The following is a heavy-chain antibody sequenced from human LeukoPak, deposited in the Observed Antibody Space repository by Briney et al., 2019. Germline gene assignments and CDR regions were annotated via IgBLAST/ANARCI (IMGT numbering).Heavy chain of an antibody. V-gene: IGHV4-34*01. D-gene: IGHD2-2*01. CDR1: GESFSGYY. Sequence: SETLSLTCAVYGESFSGYYWSWIRQPPGKGLEWIGEINHSGGTNCNPSLKSRVTISVDTSKNQFSLQLSSVTAADTAVYYCARGGGRYCSSTSCHLDYWGQGTLVTVSS. CDR3: ARGGGRYCSSTSCHLDY. CDR2: INHSGGT. J-gene: IGHJ4*02.